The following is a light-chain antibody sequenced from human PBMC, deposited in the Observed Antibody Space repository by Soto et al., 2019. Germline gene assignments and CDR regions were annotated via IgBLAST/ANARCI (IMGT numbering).Light chain of an antibody. CDR3: GAWASSLTTHL. CDR1: SSNIGSNY. Sequence: QSVLTQPPSVSAAPGQKVTISCSGSSSNIGSNYVSWYQHLPGAAPKLLIYDSDKRPSGIPDRFSGSKSGASATLGITGLQTGDEADYYCGAWASSLTTHLLGNGTKVTV. CDR2: DSD. J-gene: IGLJ1*01. V-gene: IGLV1-51*01.